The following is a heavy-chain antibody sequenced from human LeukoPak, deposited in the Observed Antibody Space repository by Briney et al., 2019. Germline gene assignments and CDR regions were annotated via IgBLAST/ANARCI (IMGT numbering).Heavy chain of an antibody. V-gene: IGHV1-2*02. CDR3: ARDLTQYYDFWSATGGFDP. D-gene: IGHD3-3*01. J-gene: IGHJ5*02. Sequence: GGSLRLSCAASGYTFTGYYMHWVRQAPGQGLEWMGWINPNSGGTNYAQKFQGRVTMTRDTSISTAYMELSRLRSDDTAVYYCARDLTQYYDFWSATGGFDPWGQGTLVTVSS. CDR2: INPNSGGT. CDR1: GYTFTGYY.